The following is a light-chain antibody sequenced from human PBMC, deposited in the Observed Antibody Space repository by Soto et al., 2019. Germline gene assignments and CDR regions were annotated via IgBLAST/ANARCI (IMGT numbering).Light chain of an antibody. CDR1: SSDVGGYNY. CDR3: SSYTTSSTLDV. CDR2: EVS. V-gene: IGLV2-14*01. J-gene: IGLJ1*01. Sequence: QSVLTQPASVSGSPGQSITISCTGTSSDVGGYNYVSWYQQHPGKAPKLMIYEVSHRPSGVSNRFSGSKSGNTASLTISGRHAEDETDYYCSSYTTSSTLDVFGTGPKVTVL.